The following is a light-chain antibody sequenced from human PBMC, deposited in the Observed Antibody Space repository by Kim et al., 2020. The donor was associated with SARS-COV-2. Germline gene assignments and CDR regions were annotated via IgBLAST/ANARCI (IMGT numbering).Light chain of an antibody. Sequence: ASVGGRFTITCQATRDISNYLNWYQQKPGKAPKLLIYDASNLETGVPSRFSGSGSGTDFTFTISSLQPEDIATYYCQQYNNLPYTFGQGTKLEI. CDR3: QQYNNLPYT. CDR2: DAS. J-gene: IGKJ2*01. V-gene: IGKV1-33*01. CDR1: RDISNY.